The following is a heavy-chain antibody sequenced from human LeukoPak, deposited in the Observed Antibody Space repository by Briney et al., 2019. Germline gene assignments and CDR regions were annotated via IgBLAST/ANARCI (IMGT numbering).Heavy chain of an antibody. Sequence: GGSLRLSCAASGFTFSSYWMSWVRQAPGKGLEWVANIKQDGSEKYYVDSVKGRFTISRDSAKNSLYLQMNSLRAEDTAVYYCAREGYYDSSSYYRWGQGTLVTVSS. J-gene: IGHJ4*02. CDR3: AREGYYDSSSYYR. V-gene: IGHV3-7*01. CDR2: IKQDGSEK. D-gene: IGHD3-22*01. CDR1: GFTFSSYW.